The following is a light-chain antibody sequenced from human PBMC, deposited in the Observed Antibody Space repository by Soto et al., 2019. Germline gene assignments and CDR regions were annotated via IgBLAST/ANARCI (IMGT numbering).Light chain of an antibody. J-gene: IGLJ2*01. Sequence: QSALTQPASVSGSPGQSITISCTGTSSDVGAYNYVSWYQKHPGRAPKLMIYDVSNRPSGVSNRFSGSKSGNTASLTISALQAEDEADSYCSSYTSSSTVVFGGGTKVTVL. V-gene: IGLV2-14*01. CDR1: SSDVGAYNY. CDR3: SSYTSSSTVV. CDR2: DVS.